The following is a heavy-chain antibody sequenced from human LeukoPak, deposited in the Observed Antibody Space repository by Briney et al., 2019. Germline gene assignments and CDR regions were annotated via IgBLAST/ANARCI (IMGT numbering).Heavy chain of an antibody. V-gene: IGHV3-7*01. D-gene: IGHD3-22*01. CDR2: IKQDGSEK. CDR1: GFTFSSYW. CDR3: ASSGDVYDSSGYFCY. Sequence: PGGSLRLSCAASGFTFSSYWMSWVRQAPGKGLEWVANIKQDGSEKYYVDSVKGRFTISRDNAKNSLYLQMNSLRAEDTAVYYCASSGDVYDSSGYFCYWGQGTLVTVSS. J-gene: IGHJ4*02.